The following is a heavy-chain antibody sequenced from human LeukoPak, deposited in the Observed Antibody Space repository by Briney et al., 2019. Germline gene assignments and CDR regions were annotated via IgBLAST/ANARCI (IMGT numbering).Heavy chain of an antibody. CDR2: INPNSGGT. CDR1: GHTFTGYY. D-gene: IGHD5-18*01. V-gene: IGHV1-2*06. J-gene: IGHJ5*02. Sequence: ASVKVSCKASGHTFTGYYMHWVRQAPGQGLEWMGRINPNSGGTNYAQKFQGRVTMTRDTSISTAYMELSRLRSEDTAVYCCARRPGYRSYAVLDWFDPWGQGTLVTVSS. CDR3: ARRPGYRSYAVLDWFDP.